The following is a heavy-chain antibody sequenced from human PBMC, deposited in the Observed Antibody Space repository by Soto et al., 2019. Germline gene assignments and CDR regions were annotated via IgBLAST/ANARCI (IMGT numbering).Heavy chain of an antibody. V-gene: IGHV4-59*08. D-gene: IGHD3-3*01. J-gene: IGHJ4*02. CDR2: ISYGGHT. CDR1: GGSISTYY. CDR3: ARYDFWSGYYAY. Sequence: QVQLQESGPGLVKPSETLSLTCTVSGGSISTYYWNWIRQPPGKGLEWIGYISYGGHTNYNPSLKSRITISVDTPKNQSSLELSSVTAADTAVYYCARYDFWSGYYAYWGQGTLVTVSS.